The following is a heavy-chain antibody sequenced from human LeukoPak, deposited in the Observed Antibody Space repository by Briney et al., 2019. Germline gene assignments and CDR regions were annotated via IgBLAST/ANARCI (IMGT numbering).Heavy chain of an antibody. CDR3: ARGAAAGTRGRCVDP. D-gene: IGHD6-13*01. Sequence: SETLSLTCTVSGGSISSGDYYWSWIRQPPRKGLEWIGYIYYSGSTYYNPSLKSRVTISVDTSKNQFSLKLSSVTAADTAVYYCARGAAAGTRGRCVDPWGQGTLVTVSS. CDR2: IYYSGST. J-gene: IGHJ5*02. CDR1: GGSISSGDYY. V-gene: IGHV4-30-4*01.